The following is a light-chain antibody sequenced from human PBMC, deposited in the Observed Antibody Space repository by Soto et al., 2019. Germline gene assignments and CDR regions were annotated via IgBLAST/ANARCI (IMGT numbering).Light chain of an antibody. CDR1: QSLEYSDGKTY. Sequence: DVVMTQSPLSLPVTPGQPASISCRSSQSLEYSDGKTYLNWFQQRPGQSPRRLLYKVSNRDSGVPDRFSGSGSGTDFTLEISRVEAEDVGVYYCMQGSYWPYTFGQGTKVDIK. CDR3: MQGSYWPYT. CDR2: KVS. V-gene: IGKV2-30*01. J-gene: IGKJ2*01.